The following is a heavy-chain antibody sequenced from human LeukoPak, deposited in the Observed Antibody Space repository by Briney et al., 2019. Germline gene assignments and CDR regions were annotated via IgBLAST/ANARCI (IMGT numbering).Heavy chain of an antibody. D-gene: IGHD3-16*01. CDR3: ARVGDPDYYYYYYMDV. J-gene: IGHJ6*03. CDR1: GYTFTSYD. Sequence: ASVKVSCKASGYTFTSYDINWMRQATGQGLEWMGWMNPNSGNTGYAQKFQGRVTMTRNTSISTAYMELSSLRSEDTAVYYCARVGDPDYYYYYYMDVWGKGTTVTVSS. V-gene: IGHV1-8*01. CDR2: MNPNSGNT.